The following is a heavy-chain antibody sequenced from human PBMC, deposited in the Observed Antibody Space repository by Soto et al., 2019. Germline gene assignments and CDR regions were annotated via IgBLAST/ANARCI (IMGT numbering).Heavy chain of an antibody. Sequence: SETLSLTCVVSGGSLSSYYWSWIRQPPGKGLEWIGYIYYSGSTNYNPSLKSRVTISVDTSKNQFSLKLSSVTAADTAVYYCARVAADIASWLDPWGQGTLVTVSS. CDR3: ARVAADIASWLDP. CDR1: GGSLSSYY. CDR2: IYYSGST. V-gene: IGHV4-59*01. D-gene: IGHD5-12*01. J-gene: IGHJ5*02.